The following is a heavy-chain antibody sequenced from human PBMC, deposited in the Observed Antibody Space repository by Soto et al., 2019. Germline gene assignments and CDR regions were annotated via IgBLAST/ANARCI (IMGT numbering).Heavy chain of an antibody. V-gene: IGHV4-31*03. CDR1: GGSISSGGYY. Sequence: SETLSLTCTVSGGSISSGGYYWSWIRQHPGKGLEWIGYIYYSGSTYYNPSLKSRVTISVDTSKNQFSLKLSSVTAADTAVYYCARDRPSGYDIWTGYQNDAFDIWGQGTMVTLSS. CDR3: ARDRPSGYDIWTGYQNDAFDI. J-gene: IGHJ3*02. D-gene: IGHD3-9*01. CDR2: IYYSGST.